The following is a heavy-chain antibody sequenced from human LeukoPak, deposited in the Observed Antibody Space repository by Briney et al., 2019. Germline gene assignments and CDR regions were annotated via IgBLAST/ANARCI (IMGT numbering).Heavy chain of an antibody. CDR2: ISSSSSYI. J-gene: IGHJ4*02. CDR1: GFTFSSYS. D-gene: IGHD4-23*01. CDR3: AREAVVKRGFDY. V-gene: IGHV3-21*01. Sequence: GGSLRLSCAASGFTFSSYSMNWVRQAPGKGLEWVSSISSSSSYIYYADSVKGRFTISRDNAKNSLYLQMTSLRAEDTAVYYCAREAVVKRGFDYWGQGTLVTVSS.